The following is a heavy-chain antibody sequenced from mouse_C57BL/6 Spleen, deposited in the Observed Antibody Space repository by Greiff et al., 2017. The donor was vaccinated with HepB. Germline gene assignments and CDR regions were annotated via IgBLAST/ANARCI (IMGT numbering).Heavy chain of an antibody. D-gene: IGHD1-1*01. CDR2: IFPGSGST. J-gene: IGHJ3*01. Sequence: QVQLQQSGPELVKPGASVKISCKASGYTFTDYYINWVKQRPGQGLEWIGWIFPGSGSTYYNEKFKGKATLTVDKSSSTAYMLLSSLTSEDSAVYFCASDYGSSYSAWFAYWGQGTLVTVSA. V-gene: IGHV1-75*01. CDR1: GYTFTDYY. CDR3: ASDYGSSYSAWFAY.